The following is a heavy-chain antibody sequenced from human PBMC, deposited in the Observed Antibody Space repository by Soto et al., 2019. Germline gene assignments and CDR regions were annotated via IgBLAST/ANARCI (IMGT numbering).Heavy chain of an antibody. J-gene: IGHJ4*02. V-gene: IGHV3-23*01. CDR3: ATSFRYFDN. Sequence: EVQLLESGGGLAQPGGSLRLSCAASGSISTTTPLSWVRQAPGKGLEWVSTISGRGTNTYYADSVKGRFIISRDNLKNTVNLQMNGLGVEDTAIYYCATSFRYFDNWGQGTRVTVSS. CDR1: GSISTTTP. CDR2: ISGRGTNT.